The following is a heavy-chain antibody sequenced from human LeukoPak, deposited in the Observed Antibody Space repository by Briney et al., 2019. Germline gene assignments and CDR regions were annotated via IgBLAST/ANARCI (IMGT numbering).Heavy chain of an antibody. D-gene: IGHD3-9*01. CDR2: IQYDGSDT. V-gene: IGHV3-30*02. CDR1: GFTFSSYG. Sequence: PGGSLRLSCAASGFTFSSYGMHWVRQAPGKGLEWVTFIQYDGSDTYYADSVQGRFTISRDNSKNTLYLQLNSLRTEDTAVYYCAKDSTFYDIVTGYPTIDYYFHYWGQGTLVTVSS. CDR3: AKDSTFYDIVTGYPTIDYYFHY. J-gene: IGHJ4*02.